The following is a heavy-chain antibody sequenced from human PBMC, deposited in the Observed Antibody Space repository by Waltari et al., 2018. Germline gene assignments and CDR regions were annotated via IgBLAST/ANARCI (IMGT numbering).Heavy chain of an antibody. J-gene: IGHJ5*02. CDR2: MNPNSGVT. V-gene: IGHV1-8*01. Sequence: QVQLVQSGAEAKKPGALVKVSCQDSGQTFTTYDINWVRQAPGQGLEWMGWMNPNSGVTGYAQKFQGRVSITRDISIRTAYMELSILSSEDSAMYYCAIGSYYGGGGFGPWGQGTLVTVSA. D-gene: IGHD1-26*01. CDR1: GQTFTTYD. CDR3: AIGSYYGGGGFGP.